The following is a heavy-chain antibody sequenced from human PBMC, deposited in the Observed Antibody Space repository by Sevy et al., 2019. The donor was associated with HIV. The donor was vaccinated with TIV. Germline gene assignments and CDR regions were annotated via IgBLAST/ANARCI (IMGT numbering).Heavy chain of an antibody. D-gene: IGHD6-19*01. V-gene: IGHV3-48*01. Sequence: GGSLRLSCAASGFTFSGYSMNWVRQAPGKGLEWVSYISRSRYTIYYADSVKGRFTISRDKAKNSLYLQMNSLRAEDMAVYYCARAPPYSSGWYGFDYWGKGPRVTV. CDR3: ARAPPYSSGWYGFDY. CDR1: GFTFSGYS. CDR2: ISRSRYTI. J-gene: IGHJ4*02.